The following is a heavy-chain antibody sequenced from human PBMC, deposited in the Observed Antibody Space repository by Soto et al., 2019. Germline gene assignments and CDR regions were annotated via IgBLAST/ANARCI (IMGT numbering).Heavy chain of an antibody. CDR1: GFTFSSYA. D-gene: IGHD2-8*01. CDR3: AEYGCWRVTFYGYGMDV. CDR2: ISGSGGST. J-gene: IGHJ6*02. V-gene: IGHV3-23*04. Sequence: EVQLVESGGGLVQPGGSLRLSCAASGFTFSSYAMSWVRQAPGKGLEWVSAISGSGGSTYYADAVKGRITIASDNTKNTLHLQMNSLRAEDTAAYACAEYGCWRVTFYGYGMDVWGQGTTVTVSS.